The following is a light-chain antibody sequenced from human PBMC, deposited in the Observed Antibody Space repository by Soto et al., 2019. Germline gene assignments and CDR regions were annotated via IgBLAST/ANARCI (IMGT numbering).Light chain of an antibody. CDR2: ANS. CDR3: QSYDSSLSGFYV. V-gene: IGLV1-40*01. J-gene: IGLJ1*01. CDR1: SSNIGAGYD. Sequence: QSVLTQPPSVSGSPGQRFTISCTGSSSNIGAGYDVHWYQQLPGRAPKLLIYANSNRPSGVPDRFSGSRSGTSASLAITGLQAEDEADYSCQSYDSSLSGFYVFGTGTKVTVL.